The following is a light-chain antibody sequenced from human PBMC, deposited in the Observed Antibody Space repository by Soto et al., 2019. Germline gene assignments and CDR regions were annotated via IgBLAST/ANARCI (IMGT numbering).Light chain of an antibody. CDR3: QQRSNWPLT. Sequence: EIVLTQSPGTLSLSPGERANISCRASQSVTRRYLAWYQQRPGQAPRLLIYGGSTRVTGIPDRFRXSGSGTDFTLTISSVEPEDFAVYICQQRSNWPLTFGRGTRL. V-gene: IGKV3D-20*02. J-gene: IGKJ5*01. CDR2: GGS. CDR1: QSVTRRY.